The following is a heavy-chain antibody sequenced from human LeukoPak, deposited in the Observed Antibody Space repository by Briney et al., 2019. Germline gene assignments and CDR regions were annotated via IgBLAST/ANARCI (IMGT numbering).Heavy chain of an antibody. CDR1: GGSINSSSYY. CDR2: IYYSGST. V-gene: IGHV4-39*01. J-gene: IGHJ4*02. D-gene: IGHD3-9*01. Sequence: PSETLSLTCTVSGGSINSSSYYWGWIRQPPGKGLEWIGSIYYSGSTYYNPSLKSRVTISVDTSKNQFSLNLSSVTAADTAVYYCAGPWSYDIFRAPQAEYWGQGTLVTVSS. CDR3: AGPWSYDIFRAPQAEY.